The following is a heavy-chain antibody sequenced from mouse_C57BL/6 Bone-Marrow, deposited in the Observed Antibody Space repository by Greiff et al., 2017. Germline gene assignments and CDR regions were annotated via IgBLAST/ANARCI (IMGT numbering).Heavy chain of an antibody. D-gene: IGHD3-2*02. CDR2: IDPEDGET. V-gene: IGHV14-2*01. CDR1: GFNIKDYY. J-gene: IGHJ2*01. CDR3: ARGAQATPDY. Sequence: VQLQQSGAELVKPGASVKLSCTASGFNIKDYYMHWVKQRTEQGLEWIGRIDPEDGETKYAPKFPGKATITADTSSNTAYLQLSSLTSEDTAVYYCARGAQATPDYWGQGTTLTVSS.